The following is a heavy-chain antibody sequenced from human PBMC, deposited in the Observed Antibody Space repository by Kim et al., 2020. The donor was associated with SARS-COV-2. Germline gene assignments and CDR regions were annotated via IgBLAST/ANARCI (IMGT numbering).Heavy chain of an antibody. V-gene: IGHV1-18*04. CDR2: ITTHNGDT. CDR1: GYLFTSYG. D-gene: IGHD6-25*01. Sequence: ASVKVSCKTSGYLFTSYGIAWLRQAPGQGLEWMGWITTHNGDTNYAQKFQGRITITADTSTRSAYMDLRGLTSDDTAVYYCARTAIAAAPGFWGQGTLVSVSS. CDR3: ARTAIAAAPGF. J-gene: IGHJ4*02.